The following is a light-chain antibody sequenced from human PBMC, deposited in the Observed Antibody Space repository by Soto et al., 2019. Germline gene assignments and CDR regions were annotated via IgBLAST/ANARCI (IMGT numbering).Light chain of an antibody. J-gene: IGKJ4*01. Sequence: ILMTQSPATLSLSPWEIATLTCRASQSVTTDLAWYQQRPGQPPRLLIYGASTRATDFPARFSGSGSGTEFTLTISSLQPDDFATYYCQQYNSYPFTFGGGTKVDIK. V-gene: IGKV3-15*01. CDR1: QSVTTD. CDR2: GAS. CDR3: QQYNSYPFT.